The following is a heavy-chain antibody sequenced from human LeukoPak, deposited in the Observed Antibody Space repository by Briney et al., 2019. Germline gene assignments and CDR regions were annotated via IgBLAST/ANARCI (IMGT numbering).Heavy chain of an antibody. CDR1: GYTFTGYY. D-gene: IGHD4-23*01. V-gene: IGHV1-2*06. J-gene: IGHJ4*02. CDR3: ARAGGGNSRKGPDY. Sequence: ASVTVSFKASGYTFTGYYMHWVRQAPGQGLEWMGRINPNSGGTNYAQKFQGRVTMTRDTSISTAYMELSRLRSDDTAVYYCARAGGGNSRKGPDYWGQGTLVTVSS. CDR2: INPNSGGT.